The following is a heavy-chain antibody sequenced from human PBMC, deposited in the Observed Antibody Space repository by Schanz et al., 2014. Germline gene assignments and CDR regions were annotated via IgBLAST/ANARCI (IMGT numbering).Heavy chain of an antibody. CDR2: INTSGGSR. CDR1: GFSFSTHA. J-gene: IGHJ6*02. V-gene: IGHV3-23*04. D-gene: IGHD2-2*03. Sequence: EVQLVESGGGLVQPGGPLRLSCAASGFSFSTHAMSWVRQAPGQGLEWVSGINTSGGSRYYAESVKGRFTISRDNSKNLVVLQMNSLRVDDAAVYYCAKSGYCRSTSCYQYNYYGLDVWGQGTTVTVSS. CDR3: AKSGYCRSTSCYQYNYYGLDV.